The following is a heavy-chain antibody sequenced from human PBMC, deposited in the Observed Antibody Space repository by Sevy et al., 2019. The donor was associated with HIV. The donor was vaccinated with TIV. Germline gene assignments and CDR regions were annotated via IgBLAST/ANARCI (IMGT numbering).Heavy chain of an antibody. V-gene: IGHV3-23*01. CDR1: GFTFSSYA. CDR3: AKGGRFGESNYFDY. CDR2: ISGSGGST. Sequence: GGSLRLSCAASGFTFSSYAMSWVRQAPGKGLEWVSAISGSGGSTYYADSVKGRFTISRDNSKNTLYLQMNSLRAEDTAVYYSAKGGRFGESNYFDYWGQGTLVTVSS. J-gene: IGHJ4*02. D-gene: IGHD3-10*01.